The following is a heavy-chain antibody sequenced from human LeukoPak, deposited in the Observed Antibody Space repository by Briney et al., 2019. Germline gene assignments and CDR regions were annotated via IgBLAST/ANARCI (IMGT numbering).Heavy chain of an antibody. V-gene: IGHV3-30*02. CDR1: GFTFSSYG. CDR3: AKDLNTAMARGWYFDL. D-gene: IGHD5-18*01. Sequence: QAGGSLRLSCAASGFTFSSYGMHWVRQAPGKGLEWVAFIRYDGSNKYYADSVKGRFTISRDNSKNTLYLQMNSLRAEDTAVYYCAKDLNTAMARGWYFDLWGRGTLVTVSS. J-gene: IGHJ2*01. CDR2: IRYDGSNK.